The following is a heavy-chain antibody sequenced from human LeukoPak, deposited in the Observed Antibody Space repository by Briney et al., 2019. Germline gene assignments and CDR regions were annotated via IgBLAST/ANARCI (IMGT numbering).Heavy chain of an antibody. V-gene: IGHV4-39*07. CDR2: IYYSGST. J-gene: IGHJ4*02. CDR3: TTGDY. CDR1: GGSVSSSSYY. Sequence: SETLTLTCTVSGGSVSSSSYYWGWIRQPPGKGLEWIGSIYYSGSTYYNPSLKSRVTISVDTSKNQFSLKLSSVTAADTAVYYCTTGDYWGQGTLVTVSS.